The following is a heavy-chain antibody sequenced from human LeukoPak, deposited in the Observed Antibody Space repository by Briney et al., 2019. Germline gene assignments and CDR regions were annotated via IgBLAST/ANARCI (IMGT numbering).Heavy chain of an antibody. Sequence: SETLSLTCTVSGGSISGYYWSWIRQPPGKGLEWIGYIYYSGSTNYNPSLKSRVTISVDTSKNQFSLKLSSVTAADTAVYYCARVLTELSYYYYMDVWGKGTTVTVSS. J-gene: IGHJ6*03. CDR1: GGSISGYY. V-gene: IGHV4-59*01. CDR2: IYYSGST. D-gene: IGHD1-14*01. CDR3: ARVLTELSYYYYMDV.